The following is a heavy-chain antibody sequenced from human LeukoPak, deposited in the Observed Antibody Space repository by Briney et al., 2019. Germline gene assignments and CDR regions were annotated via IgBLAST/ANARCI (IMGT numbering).Heavy chain of an antibody. V-gene: IGHV3-48*03. CDR3: ARGRTITMVRGAPTGFDP. CDR2: ISSSGSTI. J-gene: IGHJ5*02. CDR1: GFTFSSYE. Sequence: GGSLRLSCAASGFTFSSYEMNWVRQAPGKGLEWVSYISSSGSTIYYADSVKGRFTISRDNAKNSLYLQMNSLRAEDTAVYYCARGRTITMVRGAPTGFDPWGQGTLVTVSS. D-gene: IGHD3-10*01.